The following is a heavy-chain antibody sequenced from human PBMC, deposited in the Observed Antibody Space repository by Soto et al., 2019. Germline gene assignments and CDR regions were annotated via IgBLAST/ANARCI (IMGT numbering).Heavy chain of an antibody. D-gene: IGHD6-19*01. CDR2: IYYSGST. V-gene: IGHV4-61*01. CDR3: ASYSSGWYDVIY. CDR1: GDSVSSGSYF. J-gene: IGHJ4*02. Sequence: QVQLQESGPGLVKPSETLSLTCTVSGDSVSSGSYFWSWIRQPPGRGLEWIGYIYYSGSTNYNPSLKSRVTISVDTSKNQFSLTLSSVTAADTAVYYCASYSSGWYDVIYWGQGTLVTVSS.